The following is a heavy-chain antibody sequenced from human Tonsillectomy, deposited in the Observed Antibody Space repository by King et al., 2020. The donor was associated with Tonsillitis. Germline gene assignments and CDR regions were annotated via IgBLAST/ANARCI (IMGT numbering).Heavy chain of an antibody. V-gene: IGHV4-34*01. CDR1: GGSFSGYY. D-gene: IGHD6-19*01. Sequence: VQLQQWGAGLLKPSETLSLTCAVYGGSFSGYYWSWIRQPPGKGLEWIGEINHSGSTNYNPSLKSRLTISVDTSRNQFSLRLNSVTAADTAVYYCAIGKGWYNSKGYFDYWGQGTLVTVSS. J-gene: IGHJ4*02. CDR3: AIGKGWYNSKGYFDY. CDR2: INHSGST.